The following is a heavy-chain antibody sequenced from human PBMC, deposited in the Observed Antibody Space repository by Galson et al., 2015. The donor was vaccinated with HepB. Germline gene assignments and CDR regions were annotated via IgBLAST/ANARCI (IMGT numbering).Heavy chain of an antibody. CDR1: GFTFDDYA. J-gene: IGHJ4*02. Sequence: SLRLSCAASGFTFDDYAMHWVRQAPGKGLEWVLGISWNSGSIGYADSVKGRVTMSVDPSKNQFSLNLKSVTAADTAIYYCARGGGTGVPTYDYWGQGTLVTVSS. CDR2: ISWNSGSI. D-gene: IGHD2-8*02. CDR3: ARGGGTGVPTYDY. V-gene: IGHV3-9*01.